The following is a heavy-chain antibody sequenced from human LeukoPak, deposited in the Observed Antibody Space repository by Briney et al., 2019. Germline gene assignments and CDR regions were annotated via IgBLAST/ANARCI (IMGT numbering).Heavy chain of an antibody. D-gene: IGHD3-22*01. Sequence: SETLSLTCTVSGGSISSYYWSWIRQPPGKGLEWIGYSYYSGSTNYNPSLKSRVTISVDTSKNQFSLKLSSVTAADTAVYYCARSVGYYYDSSGYGAFDYWGQGTLVTVSS. CDR3: ARSVGYYYDSSGYGAFDY. V-gene: IGHV4-59*01. J-gene: IGHJ4*02. CDR2: SYYSGST. CDR1: GGSISSYY.